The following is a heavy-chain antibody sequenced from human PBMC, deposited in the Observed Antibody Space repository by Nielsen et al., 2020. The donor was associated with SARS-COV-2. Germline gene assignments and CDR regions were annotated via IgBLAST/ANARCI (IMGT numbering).Heavy chain of an antibody. CDR1: GFTFSPYA. CDR3: ARDCGGDCYYYYYGMDV. V-gene: IGHV3-30*04. J-gene: IGHJ6*02. Sequence: GGSLKLSCAASGFTFSPYAMHWVRQAPGKGLEWVALISYDGRHEYYADSVKGRFTISRDNSKNTLYLQMNTLRAADTAVYYCARDCGGDCYYYYYGMDVWGQGTTVTVSS. D-gene: IGHD2-21*02. CDR2: ISYDGRHE.